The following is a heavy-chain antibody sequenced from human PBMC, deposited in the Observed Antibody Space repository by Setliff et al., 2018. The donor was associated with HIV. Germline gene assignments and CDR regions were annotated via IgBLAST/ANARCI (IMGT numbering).Heavy chain of an antibody. Sequence: ASVKVSCKAFGYTFTGYYMHWVRQAPGQGLEWMGWINPKSGATNYTQNFQGRVTMSRDTSISTAYMELNSLKTEDTAVYYCTTDLRMWGRGVYFDYWGQGTLVTVSS. J-gene: IGHJ4*02. D-gene: IGHD3-16*01. CDR3: TTDLRMWGRGVYFDY. CDR2: INPKSGAT. V-gene: IGHV1-2*02. CDR1: GYTFTGYY.